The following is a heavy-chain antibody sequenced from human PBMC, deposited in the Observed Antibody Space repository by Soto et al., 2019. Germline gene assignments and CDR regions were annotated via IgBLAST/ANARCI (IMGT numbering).Heavy chain of an antibody. V-gene: IGHV4-31*03. J-gene: IGHJ5*02. D-gene: IGHD4-4*01. CDR3: ARTVFP. CDR2: IYYSGST. CDR1: GGCISSGGYY. Sequence: QVQLQESGPGLVKPSQTLSLTCTVSGGCISSGGYYWSWIRQHPGKGLEWIGYIYYSGSTYYNPSSQTRATISVDTSKTQFSLKLTSVTAADTAVYYCARTVFPWGQGTLVTVSS.